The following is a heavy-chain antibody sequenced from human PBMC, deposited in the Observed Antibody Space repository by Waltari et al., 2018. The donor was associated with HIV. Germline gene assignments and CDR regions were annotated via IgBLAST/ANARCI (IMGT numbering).Heavy chain of an antibody. CDR1: AFSLDNLV. CDR3: VRQKVGVTDYNYYYGLDV. CDR2: VSCNGDRA. D-gene: IGHD1-26*01. V-gene: IGHV3-30*19. Sequence: QEQLVEAGGGAVQPGGSLRLSCAASAFSLDNLVMHCFREARGEGVGWVATVSCNGDRAHDAECVAGRFTGSRDKSKEMGLRQMSSLKPEETAGYYCVRQKVGVTDYNYYYGLDVGGQGTTVTVAS. J-gene: IGHJ6*02.